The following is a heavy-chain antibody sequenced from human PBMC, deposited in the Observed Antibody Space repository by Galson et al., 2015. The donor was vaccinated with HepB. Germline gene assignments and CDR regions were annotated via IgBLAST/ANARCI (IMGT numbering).Heavy chain of an antibody. CDR1: GFTFSDYY. CDR2: ISGSSHST. J-gene: IGHJ4*02. Sequence: SLRLSCAASGFTFSDYYMTWIRQAPGKGLESLSYISGSSHSTNYADSVRGRFTISRDNAKNSLYLQMNSLGAEDTAVYYCSRDPRLLDYWGQGTLVTVSS. V-gene: IGHV3-11*06. CDR3: SRDPRLLDY.